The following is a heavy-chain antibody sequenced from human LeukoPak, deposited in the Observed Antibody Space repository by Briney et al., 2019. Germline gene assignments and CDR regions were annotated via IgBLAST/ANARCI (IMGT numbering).Heavy chain of an antibody. Sequence: GGSLRLSCAASGFTFSDYYMNWIRQAPGKGLEWVTFIRYDGSNKFYADSVKGRFTISRDNAKNSLYPQMNSLRGEDTAVYYCARAEAPGYCSGGTCYSPYHYYYMDVWGKGTTVTVSS. J-gene: IGHJ6*03. CDR3: ARAEAPGYCSGGTCYSPYHYYYMDV. CDR1: GFTFSDYY. V-gene: IGHV3-30*02. CDR2: IRYDGSNK. D-gene: IGHD2-15*01.